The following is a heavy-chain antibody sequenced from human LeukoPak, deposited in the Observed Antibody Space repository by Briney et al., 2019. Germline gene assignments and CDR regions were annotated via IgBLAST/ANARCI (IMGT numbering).Heavy chain of an antibody. J-gene: IGHJ6*03. CDR1: GFSFSNNW. CDR2: ISGSGGST. Sequence: GGSLRLSCAASGFSFSNNWMSWVRQAPGKGLEWVSAISGSGGSTYYADSVKGRFTISRDNSKNTLYLQMNSLRAEDTAVYYCAKEGRITMVRGRYYYMDVWGKGTTVTISS. CDR3: AKEGRITMVRGRYYYMDV. V-gene: IGHV3-23*01. D-gene: IGHD3-10*01.